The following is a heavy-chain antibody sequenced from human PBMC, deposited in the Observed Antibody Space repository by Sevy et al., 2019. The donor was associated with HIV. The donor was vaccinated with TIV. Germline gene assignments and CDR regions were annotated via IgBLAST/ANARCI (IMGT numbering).Heavy chain of an antibody. D-gene: IGHD3-22*01. CDR1: GFTFSSYE. J-gene: IGHJ5*02. CDR3: ASFDANYDKGFDP. V-gene: IGHV3-48*03. CDR2: ISSSGTTI. Sequence: GGSLRLSCEASGFTFSSYEMNWVRQAPGKGLEWVSYISSSGTTIKYADSVKGRFTISRDNAKNSLYMQMNSLRAEDTAVYYCASFDANYDKGFDPWGQGTLVTVSS.